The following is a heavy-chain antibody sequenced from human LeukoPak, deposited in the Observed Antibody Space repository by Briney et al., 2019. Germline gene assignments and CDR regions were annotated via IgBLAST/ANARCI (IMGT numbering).Heavy chain of an antibody. J-gene: IGHJ3*01. D-gene: IGHD3-16*02. Sequence: PGGSLRLSCAASGFSLSDHYMDWDRQAPGKGLEWVGRTKDKTESYTTDYAASVQGRFTISRDDSKNSLYLQMNSLKTEDTAVYYCSRSNRYDAWHVWGQGTMVTVSS. V-gene: IGHV3-72*01. CDR2: TKDKTESYTT. CDR1: GFSLSDHY. CDR3: SRSNRYDAWHV.